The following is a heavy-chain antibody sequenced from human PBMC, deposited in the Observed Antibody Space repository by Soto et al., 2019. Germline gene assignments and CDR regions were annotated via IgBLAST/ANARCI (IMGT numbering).Heavy chain of an antibody. V-gene: IGHV1-69*01. J-gene: IGHJ6*02. Sequence: QVQLVQSGAEVKKPGSSVKVSCKASGGTFSSYAISWVRQAPGQGLEWMGGIIPIFGTANYAQKFQGRVTITADESTSTAYMELSSLRSEDTAVYYCARDLGSSTSCYSCYYGMDVWGQVTTVTVSS. CDR2: IIPIFGTA. CDR1: GGTFSSYA. D-gene: IGHD2-2*02. CDR3: ARDLGSSTSCYSCYYGMDV.